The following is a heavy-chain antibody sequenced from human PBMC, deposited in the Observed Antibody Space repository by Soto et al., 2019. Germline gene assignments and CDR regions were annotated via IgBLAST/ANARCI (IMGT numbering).Heavy chain of an antibody. CDR1: GYTFTDHY. J-gene: IGHJ1*01. V-gene: IGHV1-2*02. D-gene: IGHD3-16*01. Sequence: GASVKVSCKASGYTFTDHYLLWVRQAPGQGLEWMGWMHPNNGATNFAQKFQGRVTMTRDTSISTAYLEMPRLKSDDTAVYFCARARRLSGGHRASEFWGQGTLVTVSS. CDR3: ARARRLSGGHRASEF. CDR2: MHPNNGAT.